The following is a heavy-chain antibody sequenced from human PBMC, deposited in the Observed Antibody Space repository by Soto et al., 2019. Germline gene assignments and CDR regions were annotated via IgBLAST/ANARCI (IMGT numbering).Heavy chain of an antibody. V-gene: IGHV2-5*02. D-gene: IGHD6-13*01. CDR1: GFSLSTSGVG. J-gene: IGHJ1*01. CDR2: IYWDDDK. Sequence: QITLKESGPPLVKPTQTLTLTCTFSGFSLSTSGVGVGWIRQPPGKALEWLALIYWDDDKRYSPSLKSRLTLTNHPHKNHGALTMTNMHPVDTAPYDRAHSSSSWLQHWGQGTLVTVSS. CDR3: AHSSSSWLQH.